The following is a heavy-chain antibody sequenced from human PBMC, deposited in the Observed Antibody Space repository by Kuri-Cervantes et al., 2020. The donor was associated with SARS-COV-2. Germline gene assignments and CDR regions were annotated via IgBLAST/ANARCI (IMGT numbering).Heavy chain of an antibody. CDR1: GFTFSSYS. CDR3: ARGVTMVRGVSLQQQSLGIEGY. V-gene: IGHV3-48*01. D-gene: IGHD3-10*01. Sequence: GESLKISCAASGFTFSSYSMNWVRQAPGKGLEWVSYISSSSTIYYADSVKGRFTISRDNAKNSLYLQMNSLRSDDTAVYYCARGVTMVRGVSLQQQSLGIEGYWGQGTLVTVSS. J-gene: IGHJ4*02. CDR2: ISSSSTI.